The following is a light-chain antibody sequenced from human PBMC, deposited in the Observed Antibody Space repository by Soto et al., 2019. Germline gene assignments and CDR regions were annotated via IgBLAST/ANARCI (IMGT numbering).Light chain of an antibody. Sequence: FMLTQPHSVSESPGKTVTISCTRSSGSIASNYVQWYQQRPGSAPTTVIYEDNKRPSWVPDRFSGSIDSSSNSASLTISGLKTEDEADYYCQSYDSSNPVVFGGGTKLTVL. CDR2: EDN. J-gene: IGLJ2*01. V-gene: IGLV6-57*03. CDR1: SGSIASNY. CDR3: QSYDSSNPVV.